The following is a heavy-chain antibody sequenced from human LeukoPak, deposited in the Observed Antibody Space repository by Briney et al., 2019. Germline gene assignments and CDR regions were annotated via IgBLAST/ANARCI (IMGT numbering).Heavy chain of an antibody. Sequence: SETLSLTCSVSGGSMSSYWSWIRQPPGKGLEWIGYIDYSGSTNYNPSLKSGSTNYNPSLKSRVTISVDTSKNQFSLKLSSVTAADTAVYYCARVNDILTGYYNAFDIWGQGTMVTVSS. V-gene: IGHV4-59*12. CDR3: ARVNDILTGYYNAFDI. CDR1: GGSMSSY. CDR2: IDYSGST. J-gene: IGHJ3*02. D-gene: IGHD3-9*01.